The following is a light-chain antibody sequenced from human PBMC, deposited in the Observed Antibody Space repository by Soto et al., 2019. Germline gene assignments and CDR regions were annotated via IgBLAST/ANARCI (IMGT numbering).Light chain of an antibody. CDR3: QQYGSSPPGGT. J-gene: IGKJ1*01. CDR2: GAS. CDR1: QSVSSSY. V-gene: IGKV3-20*01. Sequence: EIVLTQSPGTLSLSPGERATLSCRASQSVSSSYLAWYQQKPGQAPRLLIYGASSRATGIPDRFSGSGSGTDFTLTISRREPEDFAVYYCQQYGSSPPGGTFGQGTKVEIK.